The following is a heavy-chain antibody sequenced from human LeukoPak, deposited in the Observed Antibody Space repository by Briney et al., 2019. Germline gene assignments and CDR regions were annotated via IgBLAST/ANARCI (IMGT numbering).Heavy chain of an antibody. CDR3: ARGWLLYYFDY. J-gene: IGHJ4*02. Sequence: GGSLTLSCAASGFTFSDYYMNWIRQAPGKGLEWVSYISSSGSTIYYADSVKGRFTISRDNAKNSLYLQMNSLRAEDTAVYYCARGWLLYYFDYWGQGTLVTVSS. V-gene: IGHV3-11*01. CDR1: GFTFSDYY. CDR2: ISSSGSTI. D-gene: IGHD5-12*01.